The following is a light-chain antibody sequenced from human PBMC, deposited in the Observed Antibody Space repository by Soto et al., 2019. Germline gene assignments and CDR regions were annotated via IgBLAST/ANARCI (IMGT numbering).Light chain of an antibody. J-gene: IGLJ2*01. V-gene: IGLV6-57*04. CDR2: EDN. CDR3: QSYDSSNHGV. CDR1: SGSIASNY. Sequence: NFMLTQPHSVSESPGKTVTISCTRSSGSIASNYVQWYQQRPGSAPTTVICEDNQRPSGVPDRFSGSIDSSSNSASLTISGLKTEDEADYYCQSYDSSNHGVFGGGTKLTVL.